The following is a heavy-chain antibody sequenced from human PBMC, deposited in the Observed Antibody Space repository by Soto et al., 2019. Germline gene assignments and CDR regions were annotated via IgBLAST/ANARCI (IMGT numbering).Heavy chain of an antibody. CDR3: AHVYGGYDNFDY. CDR2: IYWDDDK. J-gene: IGHJ4*02. D-gene: IGHD5-12*01. CDR1: GFSLSTSGVG. V-gene: IGHV2-5*02. Sequence: QITLKESGPTLVKPTQTLTLTCTFSGFSLSTSGVGVGWIRQPPGKALEWLALIYWDDDKRYSPSLKSRLTLTKATSKYQVVLTMTNMDPVDTATYYCAHVYGGYDNFDYWGQGTLVTVSS.